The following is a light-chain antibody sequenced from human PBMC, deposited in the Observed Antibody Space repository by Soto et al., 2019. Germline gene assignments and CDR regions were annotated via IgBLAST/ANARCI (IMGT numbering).Light chain of an antibody. CDR1: QSVSSSF. Sequence: EIVLTQSPGTLSLSPGERATLSCRASQSVSSSFLAWYQQKPGQAPRLLIYGASTRATGIPDRFSVSGSGTDFTLTISRMEPEDFAVYYCLQYGTSTRTFGQGTKLEIK. CDR3: LQYGTSTRT. J-gene: IGKJ2*01. V-gene: IGKV3-20*01. CDR2: GAS.